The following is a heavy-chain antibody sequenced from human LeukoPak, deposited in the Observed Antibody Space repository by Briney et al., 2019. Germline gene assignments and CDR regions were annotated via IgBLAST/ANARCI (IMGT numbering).Heavy chain of an antibody. CDR3: AKDRGV. J-gene: IGHJ4*02. Sequence: GGSLRLSCAVSGITLSNYGMSWVRQAPGKGLEWVAGISDSGGRTNYADSVKGRFTISRDNPKNTLYLQMNSLRAEDTAVYYCAKDRGVWGQGTLVTVSS. V-gene: IGHV3-23*01. CDR1: GITLSNYG. CDR2: ISDSGGRT.